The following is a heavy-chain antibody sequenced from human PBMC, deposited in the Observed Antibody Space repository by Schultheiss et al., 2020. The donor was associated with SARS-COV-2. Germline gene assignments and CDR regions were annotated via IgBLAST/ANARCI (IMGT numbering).Heavy chain of an antibody. CDR1: GGSMSSLY. V-gene: IGHV4-59*12. CDR2: VFYSGRT. D-gene: IGHD3-10*01. CDR3: ARDGGSGSYYNVYYYMDV. J-gene: IGHJ6*03. Sequence: SETLSLTCTVSGGSMSSLYWNWIRQPPGKGLEWIGYVFYSGRTHYRPSLNSRVAMSVDTSKNQFSLKLSSVTAADTAVYYCARDGGSGSYYNVYYYMDVWGKGTTVTVSS.